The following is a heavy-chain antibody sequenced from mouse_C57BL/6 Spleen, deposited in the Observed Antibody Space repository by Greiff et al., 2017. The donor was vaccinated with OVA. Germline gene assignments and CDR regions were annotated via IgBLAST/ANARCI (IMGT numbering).Heavy chain of an antibody. CDR2: IHPNSGST. Sequence: VQLQQPGAELVKPGASVKLSCKASGYTFTSYWMHWVKQRPGQGLEWIGMIHPNSGSTNYNEKFKSKATLTVDKSSSTAYMQLSSLTSEDSAVYYCARTDGYYDYFDYWGQGTTLTVSS. J-gene: IGHJ2*01. CDR1: GYTFTSYW. V-gene: IGHV1-64*01. CDR3: ARTDGYYDYFDY. D-gene: IGHD2-3*01.